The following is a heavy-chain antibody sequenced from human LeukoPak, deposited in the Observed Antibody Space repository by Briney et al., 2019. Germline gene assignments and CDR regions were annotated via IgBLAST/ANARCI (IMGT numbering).Heavy chain of an antibody. V-gene: IGHV4-61*02. D-gene: IGHD6-19*01. CDR2: IYTSGST. Sequence: SETLSLTCTASGVSISSGSYYWSWIRQPAGKGLEWTGRIYTSGSTNNNPSLKSRVTISVDTSKNQFSLKLSSVTAADTAVYYCARDPSIAVAGTGFDYWGQGTLVTVSS. CDR1: GVSISSGSYY. J-gene: IGHJ4*02. CDR3: ARDPSIAVAGTGFDY.